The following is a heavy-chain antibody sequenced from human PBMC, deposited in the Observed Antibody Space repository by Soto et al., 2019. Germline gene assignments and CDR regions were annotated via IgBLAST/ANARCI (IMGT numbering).Heavy chain of an antibody. Sequence: SETLSLTCTVSGGSISSRNYYWGWVRQPPGKGLEWIGSIYYNGFTYYNPSLKIRVTISVDTSKNHFSLKVRSVTATDTAVYYCARQSDCWSDSSSFDPWGQGTLVTVSS. V-gene: IGHV4-39*01. J-gene: IGHJ5*02. CDR3: ARQSDCWSDSSSFDP. CDR1: GGSISSRNYY. D-gene: IGHD3-3*01. CDR2: IYYNGFT.